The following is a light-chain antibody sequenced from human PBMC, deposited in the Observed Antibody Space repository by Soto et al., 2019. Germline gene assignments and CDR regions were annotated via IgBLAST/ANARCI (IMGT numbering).Light chain of an antibody. CDR1: QGISNY. Sequence: DIQMTQSPSPLSASVGDRVTITCRASQGISNYLAWYQQKPGKVPKLLIYAASTLQSGVPSRFIGGGSGTDFTLTIRSLQPEDAATYYCQKYVDAPKTFGQGTKVEIK. V-gene: IGKV1-27*01. CDR3: QKYVDAPKT. CDR2: AAS. J-gene: IGKJ2*01.